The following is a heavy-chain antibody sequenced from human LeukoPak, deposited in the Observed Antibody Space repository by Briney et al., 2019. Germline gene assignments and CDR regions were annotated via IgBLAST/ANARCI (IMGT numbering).Heavy chain of an antibody. CDR3: AIMHRYYDGSGYWVQ. V-gene: IGHV3-23*01. J-gene: IGHJ4*02. D-gene: IGHD3-22*01. CDR1: GFTFSSYA. Sequence: GGSLRLSCAASGFTFSSYAMSWVRQAPGKGLEWVSGISTSGGSTSYADSVKGRFTISRDNPRNTPYMQMNSLRDEDTAVYYCAIMHRYYDGSGYWVQWGQGTLVTVSS. CDR2: ISTSGGST.